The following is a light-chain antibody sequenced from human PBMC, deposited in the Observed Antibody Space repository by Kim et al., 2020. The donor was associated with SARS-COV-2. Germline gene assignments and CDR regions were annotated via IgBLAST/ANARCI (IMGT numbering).Light chain of an antibody. CDR2: GAS. J-gene: IGKJ2*01. Sequence: VSPGERATLSCRASQSVSSKLAWYQQKPGQAPRLLIYGASTRASGIPARFSGSGSGTEFTLTISSLQPEDFAVYYCQQYNNWPPYTFGQGTKLEIK. V-gene: IGKV3-15*01. CDR1: QSVSSK. CDR3: QQYNNWPPYT.